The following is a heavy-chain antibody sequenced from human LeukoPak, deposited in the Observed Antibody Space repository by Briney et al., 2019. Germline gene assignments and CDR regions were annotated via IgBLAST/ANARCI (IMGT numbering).Heavy chain of an antibody. CDR3: ARHNTVTISLYYFDY. V-gene: IGHV4-38-2*02. J-gene: IGHJ4*02. CDR1: DFSISRGYY. Sequence: SETLSLTCTVSDFSISRGYYWGWIRQPSGKGLECIGTIYHSGTTYYSPSLKTRVTISVDTSKNHFSLKLSSVTAADTAVYYCARHNTVTISLYYFDYWGQGTLVTVSS. CDR2: IYHSGTT. D-gene: IGHD4-17*01.